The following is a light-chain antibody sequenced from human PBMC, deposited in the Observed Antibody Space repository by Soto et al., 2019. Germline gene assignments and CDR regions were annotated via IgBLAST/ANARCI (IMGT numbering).Light chain of an antibody. Sequence: DIQLTQSPPFLSASVGDRDTITCRASQGSSSYLAWCQQKPERAPKLLITAASTLQSGVPSRFSGSGSGTETALTINMLQPDDCATYCCQWRNSYAFTFGPGTKLDIK. V-gene: IGKV1-9*01. CDR1: QGSSSY. CDR3: QWRNSYAFT. CDR2: AAS. J-gene: IGKJ3*01.